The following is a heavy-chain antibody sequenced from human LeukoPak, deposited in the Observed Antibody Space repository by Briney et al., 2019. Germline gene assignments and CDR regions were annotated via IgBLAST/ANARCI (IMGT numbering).Heavy chain of an antibody. Sequence: PGGSLRLSCAASGFTFSRYGMHWVRQAPGKGLEWVTAISYDGSIKDYADSVKGRFTISRDNSKNTLYLQMNSLRAEDTAVYYCARGGSYLSAFDIWGQGTMVTVSS. CDR3: ARGGSYLSAFDI. D-gene: IGHD1-26*01. CDR1: GFTFSRYG. CDR2: ISYDGSIK. J-gene: IGHJ3*02. V-gene: IGHV3-30*14.